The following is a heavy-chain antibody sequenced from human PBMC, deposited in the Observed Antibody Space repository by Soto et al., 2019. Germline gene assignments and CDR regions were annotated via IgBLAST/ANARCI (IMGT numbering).Heavy chain of an antibody. Sequence: GGSLRLSCAASGFTFSDYYMSWIRQAPGKGLEWVSYISRSGRTRYYADSVKGRFTISRDNAQNSLYLQMNSLRAEDTAVYYCARDRGVTMIDAVEFWGQGTMVTVSS. V-gene: IGHV3-11*01. D-gene: IGHD3-22*01. J-gene: IGHJ4*03. CDR2: ISRSGRTR. CDR3: ARDRGVTMIDAVEF. CDR1: GFTFSDYY.